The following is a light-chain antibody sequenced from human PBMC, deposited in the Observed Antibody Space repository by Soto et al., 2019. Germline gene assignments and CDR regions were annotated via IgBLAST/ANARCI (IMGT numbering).Light chain of an antibody. Sequence: VVLTQSPVTLSLSPGARATLSCRASQSFRGLLAWYQQKPGQAPRLLIYDAYNRATGIPPRFSGSGSGTDFTLTISSLQSEDFAVYYCQQYNAWRTFGQGTKVDIK. CDR1: QSFRGL. CDR2: DAY. CDR3: QQYNAWRT. J-gene: IGKJ1*01. V-gene: IGKV3-11*01.